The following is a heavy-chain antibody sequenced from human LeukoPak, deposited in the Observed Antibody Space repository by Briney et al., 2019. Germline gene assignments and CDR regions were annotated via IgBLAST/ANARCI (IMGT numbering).Heavy chain of an antibody. Sequence: PGGSLRLSCADSGFTFSSYAMSWVRQAPGKGLEWVSAITGSGGSTYYADSVKGRFTISRDNSKNTLYLQMNSLRAEDTAVYYCAKDLVVVPAAARDYWGQGTLVTVSS. CDR1: GFTFSSYA. CDR3: AKDLVVVPAAARDY. D-gene: IGHD2-2*01. V-gene: IGHV3-23*01. J-gene: IGHJ4*02. CDR2: ITGSGGST.